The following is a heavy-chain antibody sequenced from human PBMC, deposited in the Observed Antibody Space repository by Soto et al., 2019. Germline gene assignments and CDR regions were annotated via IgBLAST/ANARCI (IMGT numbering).Heavy chain of an antibody. V-gene: IGHV4-61*01. J-gene: IGHJ3*01. CDR3: AKGALGYCSSTSCYTFAFDV. CDR1: GDSVSSGSYF. D-gene: IGHD2-2*02. CDR2: IYFSGST. Sequence: SETLSLTCTVSGDSVSSGSYFWSWLRQPPGKGLEWIGYIYFSGSTNYNPSLESRVTISVDTSKNQSSLKLNSVTAADTAVYYCAKGALGYCSSTSCYTFAFDVWGQGTLVTVSS.